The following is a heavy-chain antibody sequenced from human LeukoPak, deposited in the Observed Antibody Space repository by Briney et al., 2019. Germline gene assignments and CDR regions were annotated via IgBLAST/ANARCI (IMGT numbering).Heavy chain of an antibody. J-gene: IGHJ4*02. CDR1: GGPFSGYY. V-gene: IGHV4-34*01. CDR2: INHSGST. Sequence: PSETLSLTCAVYGGPFSGYYWSWIRQPPGKGLEWIGEINHSGSTNYNPSLKSRVTISVDTSKNQFSLKPSSVTAADTAVYYCARGEDGYNGDWGQGTLVTVSS. D-gene: IGHD5-24*01. CDR3: ARGEDGYNGD.